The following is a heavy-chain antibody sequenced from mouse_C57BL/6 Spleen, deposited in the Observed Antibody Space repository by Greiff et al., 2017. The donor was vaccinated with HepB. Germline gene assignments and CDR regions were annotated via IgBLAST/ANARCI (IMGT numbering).Heavy chain of an antibody. CDR3: AITGTYWYFDV. CDR2: ISYDGSN. J-gene: IGHJ1*03. V-gene: IGHV3-6*01. Sequence: EVKLLESGPGLVKPSQSLSLTCSVTGYSITSGYYWNWIRQFPGNKLEWMGYISYDGSNNYNPSLKNRISITRDTSKNQFFLKLNSVTTEDTATYYCAITGTYWYFDVWGTGTTVTVSS. D-gene: IGHD4-1*01. CDR1: GYSITSGYY.